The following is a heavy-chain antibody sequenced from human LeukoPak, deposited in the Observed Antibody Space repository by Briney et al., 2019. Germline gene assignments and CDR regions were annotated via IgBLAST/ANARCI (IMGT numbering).Heavy chain of an antibody. CDR1: GFTFSRNW. D-gene: IGHD4-17*01. CDR2: IKQDGSEK. V-gene: IGHV3-7*05. J-gene: IGHJ3*01. CDR3: AGESQIAYGAD. Sequence: GGSLRLSCAASGFTFSRNWMTWVRQAPGKGLEWVANIKQDGSEKYYVDSVMGRFTISRDNAKNLLYLQMNSLRAEDTAVYYCAGESQIAYGADWGQGTMVTVSS.